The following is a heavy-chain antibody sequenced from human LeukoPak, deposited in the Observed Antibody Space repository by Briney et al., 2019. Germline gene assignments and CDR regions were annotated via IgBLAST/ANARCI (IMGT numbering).Heavy chain of an antibody. J-gene: IGHJ6*04. CDR2: IKQDGSEK. V-gene: IGHV3-7*01. D-gene: IGHD3-10*02. CDR1: GFTFSNYW. CDR3: AELGITMIGGV. Sequence: GGSLRLSCAASGFTFSNYWMSWVRQAPGKGLEWVANIKQDGSEKFYVDSVKGRFTISRDNAKNSLYVQMNNLRAEDTAVYYCAELGITMIGGVWGKGTTVTISS.